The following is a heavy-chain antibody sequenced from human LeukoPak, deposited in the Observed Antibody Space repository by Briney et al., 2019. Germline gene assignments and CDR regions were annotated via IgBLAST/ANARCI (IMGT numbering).Heavy chain of an antibody. CDR1: GGSIISSSYY. CDR2: IYYSGNP. CDR3: ARHENGDNYFDN. D-gene: IGHD3-10*01. J-gene: IGHJ4*02. Sequence: SETLSLTCTVSGGSIISSSYYWGWIRQPPGRGLEWIGNIYYSGNPYYNPSLKSRVTISVDTSKNQFSLKLSSVTAADTAVYYCARHENGDNYFDNWGQGTLVTVSS. V-gene: IGHV4-39*01.